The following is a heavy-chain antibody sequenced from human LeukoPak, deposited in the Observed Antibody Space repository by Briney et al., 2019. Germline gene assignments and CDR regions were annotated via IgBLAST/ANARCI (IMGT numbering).Heavy chain of an antibody. Sequence: GGYLRLSCTASAFALSIHWMTWVRQVPGRGPEWVVNVNRDGSETYYLDSVKGRFTISKDNAKNSLYLQMNSLRAEDTALYHCARNNGMDVWGQGTTVIVSS. J-gene: IGHJ6*02. CDR1: AFALSIHW. V-gene: IGHV3-7*03. CDR3: ARNNGMDV. CDR2: VNRDGSET.